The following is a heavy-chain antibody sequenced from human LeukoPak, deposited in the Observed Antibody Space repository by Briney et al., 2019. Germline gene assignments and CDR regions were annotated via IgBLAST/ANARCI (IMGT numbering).Heavy chain of an antibody. J-gene: IGHJ4*02. Sequence: GGSLRLSCAASGFTFSSYAMHWVRQAPGKGLEWVAVISYDGSNKYYADSVKARFTISRDNSRSTLYLQMNSLRPEDTATYYCAREGYYGSGSPPSLYFDYWGQGTLVIVSS. CDR2: ISYDGSNK. V-gene: IGHV3-30-3*01. CDR1: GFTFSSYA. D-gene: IGHD3-10*01. CDR3: AREGYYGSGSPPSLYFDY.